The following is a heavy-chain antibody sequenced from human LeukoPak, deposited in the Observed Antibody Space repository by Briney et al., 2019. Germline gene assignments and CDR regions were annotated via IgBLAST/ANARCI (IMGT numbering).Heavy chain of an antibody. D-gene: IGHD3-22*01. Sequence: PSETLSLTCTASGDSISSYYWSWIRQPAGKGLEWIGRIYASGSTNYNPSLKSRVTISIDTSKNQFSLKLSSVTAADTAVYYCARLDYYYDSGAYSWYFDYWGQGTLVTVSS. CDR1: GDSISSYY. CDR2: IYASGST. J-gene: IGHJ4*02. CDR3: ARLDYYYDSGAYSWYFDY. V-gene: IGHV4-4*07.